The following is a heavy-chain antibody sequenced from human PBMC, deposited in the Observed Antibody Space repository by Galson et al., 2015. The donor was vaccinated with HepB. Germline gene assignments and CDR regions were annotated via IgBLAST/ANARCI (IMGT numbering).Heavy chain of an antibody. J-gene: IGHJ4*02. V-gene: IGHV4-31*03. CDR2: IHHSGTI. D-gene: IGHD1-14*01. CDR1: GGSFSNGRGY. Sequence: TLSLTCTVSGGSFSNGRGYRSWIRQLPGKGLESIGHIHHSGTIYYNPSLAGRAFLSEDTSENQFSLKLTSVTAADTAIYYCAGGEDHRKVGYWGQGTLVTVSS. CDR3: AGGEDHRKVGY.